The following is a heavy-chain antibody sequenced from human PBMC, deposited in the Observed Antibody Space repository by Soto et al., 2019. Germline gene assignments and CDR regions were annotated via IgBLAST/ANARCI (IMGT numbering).Heavy chain of an antibody. J-gene: IGHJ5*02. V-gene: IGHV4-4*02. CDR3: ASASGHQDGDWFDP. CDR2: IYHSGST. Sequence: SETLSLTCAVSGGSISSSNWWSWVRQPPGKGLEWIGEIYHSGSTNYNPSLKSRVTISVDKSKNQFSLKLSSVTAADTAVYYCASASGHQDGDWFDPWGQGTLVTVSS. D-gene: IGHD3-3*01. CDR1: GGSISSSNW.